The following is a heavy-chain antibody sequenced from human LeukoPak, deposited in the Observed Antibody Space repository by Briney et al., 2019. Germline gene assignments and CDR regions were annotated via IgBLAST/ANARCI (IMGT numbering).Heavy chain of an antibody. D-gene: IGHD4-17*01. J-gene: IGHJ4*02. CDR1: GGSISSYY. CDR3: ARTIISPTLALRGLYYFDY. Sequence: SETLSLTCTVSGGSISSYYWSWIRQPPGKGLEWIGYIYYSGSTNYNPSLKSRVTISVDTSKNQFSLNLSSVTAADTAVYYCARTIISPTLALRGLYYFDYWGQGTLVTVSS. CDR2: IYYSGST. V-gene: IGHV4-59*01.